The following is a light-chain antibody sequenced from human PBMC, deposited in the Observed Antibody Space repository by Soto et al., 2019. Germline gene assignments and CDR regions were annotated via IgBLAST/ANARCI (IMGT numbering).Light chain of an antibody. Sequence: DIQITQSPSTLPASVGDRVTITCRASQLIRNWLAWYQQKPGTAPKVLIYHASNLQSGVPSRFSGSGSGTEFTLTIRSLQPYEFANYYCQQYNSYSFGQGTKVDI. CDR2: HAS. V-gene: IGKV1-5*01. CDR1: QLIRNW. CDR3: QQYNSYS. J-gene: IGKJ1*01.